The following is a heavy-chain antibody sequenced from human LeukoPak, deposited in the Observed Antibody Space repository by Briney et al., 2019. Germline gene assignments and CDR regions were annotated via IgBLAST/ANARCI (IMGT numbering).Heavy chain of an antibody. Sequence: GGSLRLSCAASGFTFNSYSLNWVRQAPGKGLEWVSSISSSSTYIYYADSLKGRFTISRDNAKNSLYLQMNSLRAEDTAVYYCARDSRDAFDIWGQGTMVTVSS. V-gene: IGHV3-21*01. CDR3: ARDSRDAFDI. J-gene: IGHJ3*02. CDR2: ISSSSTYI. CDR1: GFTFNSYS.